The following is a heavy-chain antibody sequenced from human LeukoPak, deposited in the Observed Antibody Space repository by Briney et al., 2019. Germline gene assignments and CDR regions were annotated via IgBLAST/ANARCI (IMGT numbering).Heavy chain of an antibody. D-gene: IGHD5-18*01. CDR3: ATKGGYNYGLAY. Sequence: GASVKASCKASGYTFTDYFIHWVQQAPGQGLEWMGWINPKSGDTKYAQKFQGRVTMTGDTSISTANMELNRMRSDDTAVYYCATKGGYNYGLAYWGRGTLVTVSS. CDR1: GYTFTDYF. CDR2: INPKSGDT. J-gene: IGHJ4*02. V-gene: IGHV1-2*02.